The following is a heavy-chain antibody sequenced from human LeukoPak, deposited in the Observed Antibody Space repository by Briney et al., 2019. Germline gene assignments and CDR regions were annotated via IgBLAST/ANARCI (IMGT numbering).Heavy chain of an antibody. CDR3: ARAAYSSSSWYDY. J-gene: IGHJ4*02. V-gene: IGHV1-69*04. D-gene: IGHD6-13*01. Sequence: GASVKVSCKASGYTFTSYGVSWVRQAPGQGLEWMGRIIPILGIANYAQKFQGRVTITADKSTSTAYMELSSLRSEDTAVYYCARAAYSSSSWYDYWGQGTLVTVSS. CDR1: GYTFTSYG. CDR2: IIPILGIA.